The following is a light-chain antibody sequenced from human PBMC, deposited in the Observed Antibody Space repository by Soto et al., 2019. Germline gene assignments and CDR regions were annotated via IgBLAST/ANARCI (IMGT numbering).Light chain of an antibody. CDR1: QSVLSSY. J-gene: IGKJ1*01. Sequence: DIVLTQSPGTLSLSPGERATLSCRASQSVLSSYLAWYQKKPGQAPRLLIYVASSRAAGIPDRFSGSGSGTDFTLTISSLEPEDFAVYYCQQYGSSSWTFGHGTKVDI. V-gene: IGKV3-20*01. CDR2: VAS. CDR3: QQYGSSSWT.